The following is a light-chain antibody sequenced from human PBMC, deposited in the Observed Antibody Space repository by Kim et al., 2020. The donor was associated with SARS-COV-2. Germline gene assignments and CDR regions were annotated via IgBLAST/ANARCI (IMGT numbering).Light chain of an antibody. Sequence: VSTRTTVSMTCCEDNLGHKVTSWYQQKPGQSTVLVMYQDTQRPSGIPERFAGSKSENTATLIISGTQAMDEAYYYCLACNSSTAVVFGGGTQLTVL. J-gene: IGLJ2*01. CDR3: LACNSSTAVV. CDR2: QDT. CDR1: NLGHKV. V-gene: IGLV3-1*01.